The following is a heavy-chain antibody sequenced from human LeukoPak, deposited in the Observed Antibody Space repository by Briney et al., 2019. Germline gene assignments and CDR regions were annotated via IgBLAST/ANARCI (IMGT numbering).Heavy chain of an antibody. Sequence: GGSLRLSCAASGCSFMNAWMSWGRQAPGEGLEWVGRIKSNADGGTPDYAAPAGGRFTISRDDSKNTLYLRMNSLKTEDTAVYYCTTFYHEYSPYWGRGTLVTVSS. J-gene: IGHJ4*02. CDR1: GCSFMNAW. D-gene: IGHD2/OR15-2a*01. CDR2: IKSNADGGTP. V-gene: IGHV3-15*01. CDR3: TTFYHEYSPY.